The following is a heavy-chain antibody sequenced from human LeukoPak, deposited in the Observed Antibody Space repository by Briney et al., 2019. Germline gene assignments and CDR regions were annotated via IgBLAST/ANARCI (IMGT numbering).Heavy chain of an antibody. J-gene: IGHJ4*02. CDR2: IYHSGST. D-gene: IGHD5-24*01. V-gene: IGHV4-38-2*02. CDR1: GYSISSGYY. CDR3: ARKMGSGFDY. Sequence: SETLSLTCTVSGYSISSGYYWGWIRQPPGKGLEWIGSIYHSGSTYYNPSLKSRVTISVDTSKNQFSLKLSSVTAADTAVYYCARKMGSGFDYWGQGTLVTVSS.